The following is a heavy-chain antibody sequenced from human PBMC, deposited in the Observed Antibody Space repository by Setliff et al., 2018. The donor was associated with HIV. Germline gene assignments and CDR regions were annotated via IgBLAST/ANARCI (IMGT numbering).Heavy chain of an antibody. CDR2: INPSEGSA. CDR1: GYTFTSCF. CDR3: AKEYPTAATGTRVAKYFDY. D-gene: IGHD6-13*01. J-gene: IGHJ4*02. Sequence: ASVKVSCKASGYTFTSCFLHWVRQAPGQGLEYMGIINPSEGSADYVEKFQDRVTITRDTSTSTVYMEMRSLRSEDTAIYYCAKEYPTAATGTRVAKYFDYWGQGTLVTVSS. V-gene: IGHV1-46*01.